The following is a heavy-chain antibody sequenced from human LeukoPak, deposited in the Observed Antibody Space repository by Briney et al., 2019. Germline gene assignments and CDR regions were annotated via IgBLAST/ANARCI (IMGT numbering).Heavy chain of an antibody. J-gene: IGHJ3*02. Sequence: GGSLRLSCAASGLTVSSYSMNWVRQAPGKGLEWVSSISSSSSYIYYADSVKGRFTISRDNAKNSLYLQMNSLRAEDTAVYYCAKSRSGWHPIWGQGTMVTVSS. CDR1: GLTVSSYS. CDR2: ISSSSSYI. CDR3: AKSRSGWHPI. D-gene: IGHD6-19*01. V-gene: IGHV3-21*01.